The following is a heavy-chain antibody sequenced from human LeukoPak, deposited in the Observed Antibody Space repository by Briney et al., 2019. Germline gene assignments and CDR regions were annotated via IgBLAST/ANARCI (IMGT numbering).Heavy chain of an antibody. V-gene: IGHV4-59*12. CDR3: AREEMGLLDY. J-gene: IGHJ4*02. D-gene: IGHD5-24*01. CDR2: IYYSGGT. CDR1: GGSISSFY. Sequence: SETLSLTCTVSGGSISSFYWSWIRQSPGKGLEWIGYIYYSGGTHYNPSLNNRVTISIDTSKNQFSLKLSSLTAADTAVYYCAREEMGLLDYWGQGTLVTVSS.